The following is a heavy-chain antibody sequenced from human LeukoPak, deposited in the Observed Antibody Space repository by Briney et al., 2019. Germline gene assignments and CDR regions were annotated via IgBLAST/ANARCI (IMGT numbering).Heavy chain of an antibody. CDR2: IYTSGST. CDR3: ARLRRIYCSSTSCYPKPPLFDP. J-gene: IGHJ5*02. CDR1: GGSISSYY. D-gene: IGHD2-2*01. V-gene: IGHV4-4*07. Sequence: SETLSLTCTVSGGSISSYYWSWIRQPAGQGLEWIGRIYTSGSTNYNPSLKSRVTMSVDTSKNQFSLKLSSVTAADTAVYYCARLRRIYCSSTSCYPKPPLFDPWGQGTLVTVSS.